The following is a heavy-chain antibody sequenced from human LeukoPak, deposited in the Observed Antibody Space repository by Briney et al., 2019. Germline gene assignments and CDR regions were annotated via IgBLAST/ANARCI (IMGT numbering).Heavy chain of an antibody. CDR2: ISADNGNT. Sequence: GASVKVSCKASGYTFTSYGISWVRQAPGQGLEWMGWISADNGNTNYAQKLQGRVTMTTDTSTSTAYMELRSLRSDDTAVYYCAREDCSGGSCYNAYYYYGMDVWGQGTTVTVSS. D-gene: IGHD2-15*01. CDR3: AREDCSGGSCYNAYYYYGMDV. CDR1: GYTFTSYG. V-gene: IGHV1-18*01. J-gene: IGHJ6*02.